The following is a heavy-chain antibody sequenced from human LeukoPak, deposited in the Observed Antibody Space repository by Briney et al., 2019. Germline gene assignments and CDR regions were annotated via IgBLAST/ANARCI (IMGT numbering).Heavy chain of an antibody. CDR1: GFTFSSYS. J-gene: IGHJ4*02. V-gene: IGHV3-21*01. CDR2: VSSSSSYI. D-gene: IGHD1-1*01. CDR3: ARDFPATALQNDGGNY. Sequence: PGGSLRLSCAASGFTFSSYSMNWVRQAPGKGLEWVSSVSSSSSYIYYADSVKGRFTISRDNAKNSLYLQMSSLRAEDTAVYYCARDFPATALQNDGGNYWGQGTLVTVSS.